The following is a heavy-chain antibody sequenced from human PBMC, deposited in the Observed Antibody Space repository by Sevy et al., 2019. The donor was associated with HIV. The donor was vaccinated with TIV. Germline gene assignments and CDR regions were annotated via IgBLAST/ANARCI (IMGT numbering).Heavy chain of an antibody. D-gene: IGHD3-22*01. CDR1: GRTLTELS. Sequence: ASVKVSCKVSGRTLTELSIYWVRQAPGKGLEWMGTFDPEDDEKSYAQKFQGRVTMTEDTSTDTAYMELSRLRSEDTAVYYCATTKDYYDSSGYPFDYWGQGTLVTVSS. CDR2: FDPEDDEK. V-gene: IGHV1-24*01. CDR3: ATTKDYYDSSGYPFDY. J-gene: IGHJ4*02.